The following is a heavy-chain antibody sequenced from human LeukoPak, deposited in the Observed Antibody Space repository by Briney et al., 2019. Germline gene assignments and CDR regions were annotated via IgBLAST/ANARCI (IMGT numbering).Heavy chain of an antibody. V-gene: IGHV3-48*01. J-gene: IGHJ4*02. CDR1: GFTFNTYS. CDR2: ISSSRTTI. CDR3: ARATQGPFDY. Sequence: GGSLRLSCAASGFTFNTYSMNWVRQAPGKGLEWVSFISSSRTTIYYADSVKGRFTISRDNAKNSLYLQMNSLRAEDTAVYYCARATQGPFDYWGQGTLVTVSS.